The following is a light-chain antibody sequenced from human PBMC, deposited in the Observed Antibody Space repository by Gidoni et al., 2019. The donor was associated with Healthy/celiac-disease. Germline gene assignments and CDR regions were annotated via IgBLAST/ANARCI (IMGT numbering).Light chain of an antibody. CDR1: TGAVTSGHY. CDR3: LLSYSGARPYV. CDR2: DTS. V-gene: IGLV7-46*01. J-gene: IGLJ1*01. Sequence: QAVVTQAPSLTVSPGGTVTLTCGSSTGAVTSGHYPYWFQQKPGQAPRTLIYDTSNKPSWTPARFSGSLLGGKAALTLSGAQPEDEAEYYCLLSYSGARPYVFGTGTKVTVL.